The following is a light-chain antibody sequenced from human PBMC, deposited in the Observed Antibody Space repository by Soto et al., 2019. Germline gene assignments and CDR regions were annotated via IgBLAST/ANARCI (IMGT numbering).Light chain of an antibody. CDR1: QSVSSN. V-gene: IGKV3-15*01. CDR3: QHYNNWPPWT. J-gene: IGKJ1*01. CDR2: GAS. Sequence: IVRTQSPATLSVSQGERATLSCRASQSVSSNLAWYQQKPGQAPRLLIYGASTRATGIPARFSGSGSGTEFTLTISSLQSEDFAVYYCQHYNNWPPWTFGQGTRVEIK.